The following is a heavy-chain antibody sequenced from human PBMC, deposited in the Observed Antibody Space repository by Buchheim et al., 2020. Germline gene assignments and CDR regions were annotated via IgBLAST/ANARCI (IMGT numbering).Heavy chain of an antibody. CDR1: GFTFSSYG. J-gene: IGHJ4*02. D-gene: IGHD3-16*01. Sequence: QVQLVESGGGVVQPGTSLRLSCAASGFTFSSYGMHWVRQAPGKGLEWVGMIYHDGSTKYYADSVKGRFTISSDNSKNTLYLQMDSLRAEDTAVYKCARVDDEGYFDYWGQGTL. V-gene: IGHV3-33*01. CDR2: IYHDGSTK. CDR3: ARVDDEGYFDY.